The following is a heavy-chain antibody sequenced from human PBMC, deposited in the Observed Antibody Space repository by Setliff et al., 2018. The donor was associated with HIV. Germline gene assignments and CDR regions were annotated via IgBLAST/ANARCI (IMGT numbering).Heavy chain of an antibody. D-gene: IGHD6-13*01. CDR2: ISAYNGNT. CDR1: GYTFTSYG. J-gene: IGHJ6*02. Sequence: ASVKVSCKASGYTFTSYGISWVRQAPGQGLEWMGWISAYNGNTNYAQKLQGRVTMTTDTSTSTAYMELRSLRSDDTAVYYCARYRPAAAGDYYYYGMDVWGQGTTVTVSS. V-gene: IGHV1-18*01. CDR3: ARYRPAAAGDYYYYGMDV.